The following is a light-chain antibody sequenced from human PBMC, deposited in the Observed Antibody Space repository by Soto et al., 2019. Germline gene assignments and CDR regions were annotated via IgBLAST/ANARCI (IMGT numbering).Light chain of an antibody. CDR3: LLSYVGARV. CDR2: DTS. J-gene: IGLJ2*01. CDR1: TGVVTSGHY. V-gene: IGLV7-46*01. Sequence: QAVVTQEPSLTVSPGGTVTLTGGPSTGVVTSGHYPYWFQQKPGQAPRALIYDTSNKHSWTPARFSGSLLGGKAALTLSGAQAEDEAEYYCLLSYVGARVFGGGTKLTVL.